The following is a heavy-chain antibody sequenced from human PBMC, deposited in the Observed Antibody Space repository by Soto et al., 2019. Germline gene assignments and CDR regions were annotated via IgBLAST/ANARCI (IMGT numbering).Heavy chain of an antibody. Sequence: GSLRLSCAASGFTFTYAMSWVRQAPGKGPEWVAVIRGSGGTTSYADSVRGRFTISRDSSKNTLYLQMNSLRAEDTAVYYCARESDPPYWGQGTLVTVSS. V-gene: IGHV3-23*01. J-gene: IGHJ4*02. CDR2: IRGSGGTT. CDR1: GFTFTYA. CDR3: ARESDPPY.